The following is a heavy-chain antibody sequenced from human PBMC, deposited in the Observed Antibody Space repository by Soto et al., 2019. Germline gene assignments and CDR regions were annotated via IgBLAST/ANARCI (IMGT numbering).Heavy chain of an antibody. D-gene: IGHD3-10*01. CDR3: ARSPFRSRYFDL. Sequence: GGSLRLSCAASGFTFSSYGMHWVRQAPGKGLEWVAVISYDGSNKYYADSVKGRFTISRDNSKNSLYLHMNSLRVEDTAAYYCARSPFRSRYFDLWGRGTLVTVSS. J-gene: IGHJ2*01. CDR1: GFTFSSYG. V-gene: IGHV3-30*03. CDR2: ISYDGSNK.